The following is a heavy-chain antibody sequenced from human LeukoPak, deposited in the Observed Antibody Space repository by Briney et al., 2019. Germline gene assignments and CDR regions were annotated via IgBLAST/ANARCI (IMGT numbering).Heavy chain of an antibody. J-gene: IGHJ3*02. CDR2: IYTSGRN. CDR3: ARDRYCSGGSCEGQEGWDAFDI. D-gene: IGHD2-15*01. V-gene: IGHV4-4*07. CDR1: RPSITSYY. Sequence: AETLSLTCTVARPSITSYYWGWIRQPAGKGLEWVGRIYTSGRNNYNPSLKSRVTMSVDTSRNQFSLKLCSVTAAETAVYYCARDRYCSGGSCEGQEGWDAFDIWGQGTMVTVSS.